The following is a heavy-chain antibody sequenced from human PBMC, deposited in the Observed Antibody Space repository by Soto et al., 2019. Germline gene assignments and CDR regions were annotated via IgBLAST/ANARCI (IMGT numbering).Heavy chain of an antibody. D-gene: IGHD1-7*01. CDR1: GGSIISCGYY. CDR2: IYYSGST. CDR3: ARVPITGTSLYYYGMDV. V-gene: IGHV4-31*03. J-gene: IGHJ6*01. Sequence: LSLTCTVSGGSIISCGYYWSWIRQHPVKGLEWIGYIYYSGSTYYNPSLKSRVTISVDTSKNQFSLKLSSVTAADTAVYYCARVPITGTSLYYYGMDVWGQGTTVTVSS.